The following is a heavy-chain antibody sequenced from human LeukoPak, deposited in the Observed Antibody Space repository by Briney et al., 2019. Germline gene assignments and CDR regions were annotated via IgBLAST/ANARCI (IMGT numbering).Heavy chain of an antibody. V-gene: IGHV1-69*05. CDR2: IIPIFGTA. CDR3: AGSGRGYSGSYYGD. Sequence: GASVKVSCKASGYTFTSYGISWVRQAPGQGLEWMGGIIPIFGTANYAQKFQGRVTITTDESTSTAYMELSSLRSEDTAVYYCAGSGRGYSGSYYGDWGQGTLVTVSS. CDR1: GYTFTSYG. D-gene: IGHD1-26*01. J-gene: IGHJ1*01.